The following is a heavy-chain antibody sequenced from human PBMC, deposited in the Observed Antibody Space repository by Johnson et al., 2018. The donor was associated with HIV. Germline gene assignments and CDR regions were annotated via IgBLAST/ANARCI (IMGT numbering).Heavy chain of an antibody. CDR3: AKDQYGSGSYDKGNAFDI. CDR2: IRLDGSNK. J-gene: IGHJ3*02. V-gene: IGHV3-30*02. D-gene: IGHD3-10*01. CDR1: GFTFSSYG. Sequence: QVQLVESGGGVVQPGGSLRLSCVASGFTFSSYGMHWVRQAPGKGLEWVSFIRLDGSNKYYADSVKGRFTISRDISKNTLYLQMNRLRADDTAVYYCAKDQYGSGSYDKGNAFDIWGQWTMVTVSS.